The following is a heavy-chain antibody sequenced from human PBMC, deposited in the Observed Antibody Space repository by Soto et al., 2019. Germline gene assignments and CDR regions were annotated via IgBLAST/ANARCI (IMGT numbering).Heavy chain of an antibody. CDR3: ARHREWYSSGPSYYYYGMDV. CDR2: ISYDGSNK. J-gene: IGHJ6*02. V-gene: IGHV3-30-3*01. D-gene: IGHD6-19*01. CDR1: GFTFSSYA. Sequence: QVQLVESGGGVVQPGRSLRLSCAASGFTFSSYAMHWVRQAPGMGLEWVAVISYDGSNKYYADSVKGRFTISRDNSKNTLYLQMNSLRAEDTAVYYCARHREWYSSGPSYYYYGMDVWGQGTTVTVSS.